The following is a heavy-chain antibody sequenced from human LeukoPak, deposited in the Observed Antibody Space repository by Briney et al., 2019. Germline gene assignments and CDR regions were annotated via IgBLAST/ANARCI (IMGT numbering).Heavy chain of an antibody. D-gene: IGHD3-3*01. CDR2: INTNTGNP. CDR1: GYTFTSYA. Sequence: ASVKVSCKASGYTFTSYAMNWVRQAPGQGLEWMGRINTNTGNPTYAQGFTGRFVFSLDTSVSTAYLQISSLKAEDTAVYYCARAVRATYYDFWSGYYGHDAFDIWGQGTMVTVSS. CDR3: ARAVRATYYDFWSGYYGHDAFDI. J-gene: IGHJ3*02. V-gene: IGHV7-4-1*02.